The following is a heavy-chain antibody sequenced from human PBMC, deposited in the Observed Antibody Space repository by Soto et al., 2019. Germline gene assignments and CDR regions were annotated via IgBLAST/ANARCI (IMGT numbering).Heavy chain of an antibody. J-gene: IGHJ4*01. V-gene: IGHV3-21*01. D-gene: IGHD3-22*01. CDR1: GFTFSGFS. CDR2: VTSSPSSM. CDR3: AREADFASSDYVLDY. Sequence: GGSLRLSCAASGFTFSGFSMNWVRQAPGKGLEWVSSVTSSPSSMFYADSVKGRFTISRDDAKDSLFLQMNSLRADDTAVYYCAREADFASSDYVLDYWGLGTLVTVSS.